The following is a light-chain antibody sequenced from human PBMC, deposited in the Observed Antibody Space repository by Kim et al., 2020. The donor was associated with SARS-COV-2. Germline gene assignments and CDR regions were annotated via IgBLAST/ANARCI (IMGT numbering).Light chain of an antibody. J-gene: IGKJ5*01. CDR3: QQSYDVPIT. CDR2: TAS. CDR1: QSISTY. Sequence: ASSGDRVTITCRARQSISTYLHWYQQKPGKVPKLLINTASSLQSGVPSRFSGSGSGTDFTLTISSLQPEDFATYYCQQSYDVPITFGQVTRLEIK. V-gene: IGKV1-39*01.